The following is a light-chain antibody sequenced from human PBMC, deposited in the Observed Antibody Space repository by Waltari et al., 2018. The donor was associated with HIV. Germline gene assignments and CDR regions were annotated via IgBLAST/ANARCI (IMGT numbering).Light chain of an antibody. J-gene: IGKJ5*01. CDR2: DAS. CDR3: QQYDTPIT. CDR1: QDISNY. V-gene: IGKV1-33*01. Sequence: DIQMTQSPYSLSASVGDRVTLTCQASQDISNYLNWYQKKPGKAPKLLIYDASNLETGVPSRFSGSGSGTDFTFTISSLQPEDIATYYCQQYDTPITFGQGTRLEIK.